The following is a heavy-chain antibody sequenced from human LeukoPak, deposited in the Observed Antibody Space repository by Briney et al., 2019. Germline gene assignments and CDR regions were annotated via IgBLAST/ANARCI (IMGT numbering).Heavy chain of an antibody. Sequence: PGGSLRLSCEASGFTFSSYGMSWVRQAPGKGLEWVSGISGSGGSTYYADSVKGRFTISRDNAKNSLYLYMNSLRAEDTAVYYCAREGYYGGNLLYYFDYWGQGTLVTVSS. V-gene: IGHV3-23*01. CDR3: AREGYYGGNLLYYFDY. D-gene: IGHD4-23*01. CDR1: GFTFSSYG. J-gene: IGHJ4*02. CDR2: ISGSGGST.